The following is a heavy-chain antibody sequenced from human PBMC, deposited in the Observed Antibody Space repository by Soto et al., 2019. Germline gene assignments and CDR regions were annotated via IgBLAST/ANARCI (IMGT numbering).Heavy chain of an antibody. CDR2: ISAYNGNT. D-gene: IGHD3-3*01. J-gene: IGHJ4*02. CDR1: GYTFTSYG. CDR3: AREFGDFWSGYRGYYFDY. Sequence: ASVKVSCKASGYTFTSYGISWVRQAPGQGLEWMGWISAYNGNTNYAQKLQGRVTMTTDTSTSTAYMELRSLRSDDTAVYYCAREFGDFWSGYRGYYFDYWGQRTLVTVSS. V-gene: IGHV1-18*01.